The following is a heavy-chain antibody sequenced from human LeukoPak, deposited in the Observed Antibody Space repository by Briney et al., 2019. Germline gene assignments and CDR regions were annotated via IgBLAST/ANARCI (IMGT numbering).Heavy chain of an antibody. Sequence: PGGSLRLSCAGSGFTFSSYIMNWVRHAPGKGLEWVSSISESSVYINYADSVKGRFTISRDNAKYSLYLQMTSLRAEDTAVYYCARSYYDSSGYPQSDLDYWGQGTLVTVSS. CDR1: GFTFSSYI. CDR2: ISESSVYI. J-gene: IGHJ4*02. CDR3: ARSYYDSSGYPQSDLDY. D-gene: IGHD3-22*01. V-gene: IGHV3-21*01.